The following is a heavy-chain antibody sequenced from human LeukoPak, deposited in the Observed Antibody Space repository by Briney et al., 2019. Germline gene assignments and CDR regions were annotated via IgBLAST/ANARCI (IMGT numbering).Heavy chain of an antibody. CDR2: ISSSSRTI. CDR3: ARDPGSGYEEHFDY. J-gene: IGHJ4*02. CDR1: GFTFSSYS. Sequence: PGDSLRLSCAASGFTFSSYSMNWVRQAPGKGLEWVSYISSSSRTIHYADSVKGRFTISRDNAKNSLYLQMNSLRAEDTAVYYCARDPGSGYEEHFDYWGQGTLVTVSS. V-gene: IGHV3-48*01. D-gene: IGHD5-12*01.